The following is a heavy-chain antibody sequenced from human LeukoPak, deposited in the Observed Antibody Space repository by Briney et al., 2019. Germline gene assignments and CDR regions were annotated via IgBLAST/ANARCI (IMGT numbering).Heavy chain of an antibody. J-gene: IGHJ4*02. CDR1: GYTFTSYG. Sequence: ASVKVSCKASGYTFTSYGISWVRQAPGQGLEGMGWISAYDGNTNYAQKLHGRVTMTTDTSTSTAYMELRRLRSEDTAVYYCARCSFSHPDYWGQGTLVTVSS. V-gene: IGHV1-18*01. CDR3: ARCSFSHPDY. CDR2: ISAYDGNT. D-gene: IGHD3-10*02.